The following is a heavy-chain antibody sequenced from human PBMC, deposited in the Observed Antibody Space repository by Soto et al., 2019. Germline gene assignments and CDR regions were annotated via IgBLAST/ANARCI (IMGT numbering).Heavy chain of an antibody. D-gene: IGHD2-21*01. CDR2: IKSKTDGGTT. Sequence: GGSLRLSCAASGFTFSNAWMNWVRQAPGKGLEWVGRIKSKTDGGTTDYAAPVKGRFTISRDDSKNTLYLQMNSLKTEDTAVYYCTTVAAIWDCYNYVDYYYYCMDVWGQGTTVTGSS. CDR3: TTVAAIWDCYNYVDYYYYCMDV. CDR1: GFTFSNAW. J-gene: IGHJ6*02. V-gene: IGHV3-15*07.